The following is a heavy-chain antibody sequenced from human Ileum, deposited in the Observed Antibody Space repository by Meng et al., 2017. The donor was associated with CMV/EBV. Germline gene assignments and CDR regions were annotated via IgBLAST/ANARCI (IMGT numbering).Heavy chain of an antibody. CDR2: ISSSSSTI. Sequence: GESLKISCAASGFTFSSYSMNWVRQAPGKGLEWVSYISSSSSTIYYADSVKGRFTISRDNAKNSLYLEMSSLRLEDTAVYFCARGVGWVDPWGPGTLVTVSS. D-gene: IGHD1-26*01. CDR3: ARGVGWVDP. CDR1: GFTFSSYS. V-gene: IGHV3-48*04. J-gene: IGHJ5*02.